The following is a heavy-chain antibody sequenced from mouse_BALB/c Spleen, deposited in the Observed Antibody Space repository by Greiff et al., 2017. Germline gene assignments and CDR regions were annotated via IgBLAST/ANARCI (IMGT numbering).Heavy chain of an antibody. D-gene: IGHD1-2*01. CDR1: GYNFTSYW. Sequence: VQLQQPGAELVKPGTSVKLSCKASGYNFTSYWINWVKLRPGQGLEWIGDIYPGSGSTNYNEKFKSKATLTVDTSSITAYMQLSSLASEDSARYYCARWGYGYNYAMDYWGQGTSVTVSS. V-gene: IGHV1-55*01. CDR3: ARWGYGYNYAMDY. CDR2: IYPGSGST. J-gene: IGHJ4*01.